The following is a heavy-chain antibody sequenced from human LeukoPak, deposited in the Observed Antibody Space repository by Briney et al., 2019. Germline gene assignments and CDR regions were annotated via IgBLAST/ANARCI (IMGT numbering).Heavy chain of an antibody. CDR2: INPSGGST. J-gene: IGHJ5*02. D-gene: IGHD6-13*01. CDR1: GYTFTSYY. Sequence: GASVKVSCKASGYTFTSYYMHWVRQAPGQGLEWMGIINPSGGSTSYARKFQGRVTMTRDTSTSTVYMELSSLRSEDTAVYYCASNFIAAAGTWGLDPWGQGTLVTVSS. CDR3: ASNFIAAAGTWGLDP. V-gene: IGHV1-46*03.